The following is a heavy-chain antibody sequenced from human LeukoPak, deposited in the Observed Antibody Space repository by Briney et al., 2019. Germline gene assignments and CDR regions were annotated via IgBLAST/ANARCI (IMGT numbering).Heavy chain of an antibody. J-gene: IGHJ3*02. D-gene: IGHD3-10*01. CDR3: AREGYYGAFDI. Sequence: QAGGSLRLSCAASGFTVSSNYMNWVRQAPGKGLEWVSYISSSSTTIYYADSVKGRFTISRDNAKNSLSLQMNNLRDDDTAVYYCAREGYYGAFDIWGQGTMVTVSS. CDR1: GFTVSSNY. V-gene: IGHV3-48*02. CDR2: ISSSSTTI.